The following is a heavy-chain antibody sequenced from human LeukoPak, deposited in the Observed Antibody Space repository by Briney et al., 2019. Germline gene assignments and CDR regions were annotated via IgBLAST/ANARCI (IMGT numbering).Heavy chain of an antibody. CDR1: GYTFSSYA. D-gene: IGHD3-10*01. CDR3: AKDRSLEYYYGSGSYPLGY. Sequence: GGSLRLSCAASGYTFSSYAMSWVRQAPGKGLEWVSAISGSGGSTYYADSVKGRFTISRDNSKNTLYLQMNSLRAEDTAVYYCAKDRSLEYYYGSGSYPLGYWGQGTLVNVSS. CDR2: ISGSGGST. V-gene: IGHV3-23*01. J-gene: IGHJ4*02.